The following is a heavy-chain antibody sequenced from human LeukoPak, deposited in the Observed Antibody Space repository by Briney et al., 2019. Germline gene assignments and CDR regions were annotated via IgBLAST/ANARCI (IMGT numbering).Heavy chain of an antibody. CDR3: AKDPHSSVVTEFRIPPLDAFDI. Sequence: GGSLRLSCAASGFTFNNYAMSWVRQAPGKGLEWVSGISGSGFDTYYADSVKGRFTISRDNSKNTLYLQMNSLRAEDTAVYYCAKDPHSSVVTEFRIPPLDAFDIWGQGTMVTVSS. V-gene: IGHV3-23*01. CDR2: ISGSGFDT. CDR1: GFTFNNYA. J-gene: IGHJ3*02. D-gene: IGHD3-16*02.